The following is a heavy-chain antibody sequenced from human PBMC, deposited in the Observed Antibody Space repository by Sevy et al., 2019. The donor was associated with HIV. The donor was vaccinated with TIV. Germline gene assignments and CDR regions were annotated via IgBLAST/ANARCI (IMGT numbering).Heavy chain of an antibody. CDR3: AGGDGHNRY. CDR1: GVSMTGYY. Sequence: SETLSLTCSVSGVSMTGYYWSWIRKPPGKGLEWIGYIYYSGRTNYSPSFKSPVTISVDTSKSQFSLQLSSVTSADTAVYYCAGGDGHNRYWGQGTLVTVSS. D-gene: IGHD1-20*01. V-gene: IGHV4-59*01. CDR2: IYYSGRT. J-gene: IGHJ4*02.